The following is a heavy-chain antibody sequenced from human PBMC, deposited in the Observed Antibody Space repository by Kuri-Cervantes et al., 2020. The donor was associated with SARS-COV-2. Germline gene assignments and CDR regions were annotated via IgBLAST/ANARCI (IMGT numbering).Heavy chain of an antibody. CDR3: ARHFNDCSNGVCRTYYYYSMDV. CDR2: IYYSGDT. J-gene: IGHJ6*02. CDR1: GGSMRYFY. Sequence: GSLRLSCTVSGGSMRYFYWSWIRQPPGRGLEWIGYIYYSGDTDYNPSLKSRVTISIDTSKNQLSLKLSSVTAADRAVYYCARHFNDCSNGVCRTYYYYSMDVWGQGTTVHRLL. V-gene: IGHV4-59*01. D-gene: IGHD2-8*01.